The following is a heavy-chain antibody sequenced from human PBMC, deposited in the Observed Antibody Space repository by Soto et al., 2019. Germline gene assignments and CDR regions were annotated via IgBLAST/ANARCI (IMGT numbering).Heavy chain of an antibody. CDR1: AFTLGSNA. J-gene: IGHJ4*02. D-gene: IGHD3-22*01. CDR3: ARDLHYFESSGYLEY. V-gene: IGHV3-30-3*01. CDR2: ISYDGSNK. Sequence: PGGSLRLSCVDSAFTLGSNAMHWVRQAPDTGLEWVAAISYDGSNKYYADSVKGRFTIARDNAKNTLYLQMNSVRTEDTAVYFCARDLHYFESSGYLEYWGQGTRVTVSS.